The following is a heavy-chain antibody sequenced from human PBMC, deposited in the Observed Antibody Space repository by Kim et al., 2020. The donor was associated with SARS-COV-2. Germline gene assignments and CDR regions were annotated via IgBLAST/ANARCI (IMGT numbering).Heavy chain of an antibody. CDR2: IYYSGST. Sequence: SETLSLTCTVSGGSISSSSYYWGWIRQPPGKGLEWIGSIYYSGSTYHNPSLKSRVTISVDTSKNQFSLKLISVTAADTAVYYCARGLYCSGGSCYSLPWFDPWGQGTLVTVSS. CDR3: ARGLYCSGGSCYSLPWFDP. D-gene: IGHD2-15*01. CDR1: GGSISSSSYY. V-gene: IGHV4-39*07. J-gene: IGHJ5*02.